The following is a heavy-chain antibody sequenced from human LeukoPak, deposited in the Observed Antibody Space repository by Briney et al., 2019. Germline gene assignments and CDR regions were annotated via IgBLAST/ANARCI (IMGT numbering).Heavy chain of an antibody. CDR3: VKDKSWGFDY. J-gene: IGHJ4*02. CDR1: GFAFHTYG. V-gene: IGHV3-23*01. CDR2: IDGNGAKT. D-gene: IGHD3-16*01. Sequence: GGSLRLSCAASGFAFHTYGMSWVRQAPGKGLEWVSAIDGNGAKTFYADPVKGRFTIFRDNSKNTLYLQMNILRAEDTAVYYCVKDKSWGFDYWGEGTLVTVSS.